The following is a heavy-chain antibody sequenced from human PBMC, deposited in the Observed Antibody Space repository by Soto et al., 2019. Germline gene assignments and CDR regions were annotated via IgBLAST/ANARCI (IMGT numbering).Heavy chain of an antibody. CDR1: GFTFSSYA. J-gene: IGHJ6*02. CDR3: VKVISLVAAASLYYGMDV. CDR2: ISSNGGST. V-gene: IGHV3-64D*08. Sequence: GGSLRLSCSASGFTFSSYAMHWVRQAPGKGLEYVSAISSNGGSTYYADSVKGRFTISRDNSKNTLYLQMSSLRAEDTAVYYCVKVISLVAAASLYYGMDVWGQGTTVTVSS. D-gene: IGHD6-13*01.